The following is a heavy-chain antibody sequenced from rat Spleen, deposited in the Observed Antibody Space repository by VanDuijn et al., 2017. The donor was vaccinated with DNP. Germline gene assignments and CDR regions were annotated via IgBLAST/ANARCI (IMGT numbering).Heavy chain of an antibody. CDR3: ASPTGIGAMDA. CDR1: GFTFSDYA. D-gene: IGHD1-7*01. V-gene: IGHV5-17*01. J-gene: IGHJ4*01. Sequence: EVQLVESGGGLVQPGRSLKLSCAASGFTFSDYAMAWVRQAPKKGLEWVATISYDGSRTYYRDSVKGRFTISRDNAKSTLYLQMDSLRSEDTATYYCASPTGIGAMDAWGQGTSVTVSS. CDR2: ISYDGSRT.